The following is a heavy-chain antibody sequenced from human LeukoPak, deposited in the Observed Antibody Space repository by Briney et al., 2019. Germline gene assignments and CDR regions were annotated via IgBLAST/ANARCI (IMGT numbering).Heavy chain of an antibody. J-gene: IGHJ3*02. Sequence: GGSLRLSCAASGFTVSNDYMSWVRQAPGKGLEWVSIIYSGGSTYYADSVKGRFTISRDKSKNTLYLQMSSLRAEDTAVYYCARDSGGAFDIWGQGTMVTVSS. V-gene: IGHV3-53*01. CDR3: ARDSGGAFDI. CDR2: IYSGGST. D-gene: IGHD3-10*01. CDR1: GFTVSNDY.